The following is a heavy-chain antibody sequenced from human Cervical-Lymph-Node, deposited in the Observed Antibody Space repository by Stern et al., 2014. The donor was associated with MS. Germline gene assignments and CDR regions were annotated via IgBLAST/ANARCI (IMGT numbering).Heavy chain of an antibody. V-gene: IGHV1-3*04. CDR3: ARYYSGATSDY. J-gene: IGHJ4*02. CDR2: INTGNGKT. D-gene: IGHD4-23*01. Sequence: QVQLVQSGAEVKKPGASVKVSCKASGYTFRTYALLWVRQAPGQGLEWMGWINTGNGKTMYSQKFQGRVTFTKDTSATTAYMELNSLTSADTAVYYCARYYSGATSDYWGQGTLVTVPS. CDR1: GYTFRTYA.